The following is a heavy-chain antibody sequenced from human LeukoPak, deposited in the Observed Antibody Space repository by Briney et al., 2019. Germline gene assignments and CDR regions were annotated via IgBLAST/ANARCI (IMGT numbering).Heavy chain of an antibody. Sequence: ASVKVSCKASGYTFTSYGISWVRQAPGQGLEWMGWISAYNGNTNYAQKLQGRVTMTTDTSTSTAYMELRSLRSDDTAVYYCARVEYSSSSVYYYYYMDVWGKGTTVTVSS. J-gene: IGHJ6*03. CDR3: ARVEYSSSSVYYYYYMDV. CDR2: ISAYNGNT. D-gene: IGHD6-6*01. CDR1: GYTFTSYG. V-gene: IGHV1-18*01.